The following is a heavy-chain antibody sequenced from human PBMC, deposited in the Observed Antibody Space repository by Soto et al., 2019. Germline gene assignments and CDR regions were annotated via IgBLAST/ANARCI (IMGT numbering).Heavy chain of an antibody. CDR2: IIPIFGTA. D-gene: IGHD2-2*02. J-gene: IGHJ5*02. Sequence: GASVKVSCKASGGTFSSYAISWVRQAPGQGLEWMGGIIPIFGTANYAQKFQGRVTITADESTSTAYMELSSLRSEDTAVYYCARGSVIVVVPAAIPRHGGNWFDPWGQGTLVTVSS. CDR1: GGTFSSYA. CDR3: ARGSVIVVVPAAIPRHGGNWFDP. V-gene: IGHV1-69*13.